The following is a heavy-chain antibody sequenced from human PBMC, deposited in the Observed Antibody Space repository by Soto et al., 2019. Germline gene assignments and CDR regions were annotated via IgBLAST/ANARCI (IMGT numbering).Heavy chain of an antibody. V-gene: IGHV4-4*02. CDR3: ARSRIAAACKGYHSFYRWFGP. Sequence: QVQLQESGPGLVKPSGTLSLTCAVSGGSISSSNWWSWVRQPPGKGLEWIGEIYHSGSTNYNPSLKNRLTRSVDKSKHQFPLKLSSVTASATAVYYCARSRIAAACKGYHSFYRWFGPWGQGTLVNVS. CDR1: GGSISSSNW. D-gene: IGHD6-13*01. CDR2: IYHSGST. J-gene: IGHJ5*01.